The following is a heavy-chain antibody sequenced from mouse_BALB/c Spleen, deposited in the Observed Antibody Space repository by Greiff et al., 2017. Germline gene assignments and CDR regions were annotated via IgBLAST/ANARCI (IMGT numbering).Heavy chain of an antibody. V-gene: IGHV5-12-2*01. CDR3: ARQGYYYGSSSYYFDY. D-gene: IGHD1-1*01. CDR2: ISNGGGST. CDR1: GFTFSSYT. Sequence: EVMLVESGGGLVQPGGSLKLSCAASGFTFSSYTMSWVRQTPEKRLEWVAYISNGGGSTYYPDTVKGRFTISRDNAKNTLYLQMSSLKSEDTAMYYCARQGYYYGSSSYYFDYWGQGTTLTVSS. J-gene: IGHJ2*01.